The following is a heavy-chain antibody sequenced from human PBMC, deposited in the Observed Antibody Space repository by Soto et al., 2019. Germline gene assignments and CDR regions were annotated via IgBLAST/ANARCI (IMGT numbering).Heavy chain of an antibody. CDR3: ARVPSSNYHYFDY. V-gene: IGHV3-66*01. Sequence: EVQLVESGGGLVQSGGSLRLSCAASGFTVSSYYMSWVRQAPGKGLEWVSVIYSAGSADFADSVKGRFTISRDNSKNTLYLQMSSLRAEDTAVYYCARVPSSNYHYFDYWGQGTLVTVSS. CDR2: IYSAGSA. J-gene: IGHJ4*02. CDR1: GFTVSSYY. D-gene: IGHD6-13*01.